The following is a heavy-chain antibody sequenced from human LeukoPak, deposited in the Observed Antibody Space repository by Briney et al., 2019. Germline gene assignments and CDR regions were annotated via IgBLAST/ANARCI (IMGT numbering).Heavy chain of an antibody. J-gene: IGHJ3*01. Sequence: ASVKVSCKASGYTFTGYYMHWVRQAPGQGLEWMGWINPNSGGTNYAQKFQDRVTMTRDTPISTFYMELSRLRSDDTAVYYCGRDYYDSSGDGAFDFWGQGTMVSVSS. V-gene: IGHV1-2*02. CDR3: GRDYYDSSGDGAFDF. CDR1: GYTFTGYY. D-gene: IGHD3-22*01. CDR2: INPNSGGT.